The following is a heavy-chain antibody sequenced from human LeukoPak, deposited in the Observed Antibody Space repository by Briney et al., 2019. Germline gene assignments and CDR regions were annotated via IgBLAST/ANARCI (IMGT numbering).Heavy chain of an antibody. D-gene: IGHD1-26*01. CDR2: ISYDGSNK. CDR3: ARLHFDGGSSPVAFDI. Sequence: GGSLRLSCAASGFTFSSYAMHWVRQAPGKGLEGVAVISYDGSNKYYADSVKGRFTISRDNSKNTLYLQMNSLRAEDMAVYYCARLHFDGGSSPVAFDIWGQGTMVTVSS. J-gene: IGHJ3*02. V-gene: IGHV3-30-3*01. CDR1: GFTFSSYA.